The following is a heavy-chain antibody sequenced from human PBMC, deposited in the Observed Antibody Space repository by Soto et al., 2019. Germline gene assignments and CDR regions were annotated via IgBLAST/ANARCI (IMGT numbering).Heavy chain of an antibody. CDR1: GYTFTSYA. CDR3: ARVRGSSSWSDAVDI. D-gene: IGHD6-13*01. V-gene: IGHV1-3*01. J-gene: IGHJ3*02. CDR2: INAGNGNT. Sequence: QVQLVQSGAEVKKPGASVKVSCKASGYTFTSYAMHWVRQAPGQRLEWMGWINAGNGNTKYSQKFQGRVTITRDTVASTAYKELSSLRAEDTAVYYGARVRGSSSWSDAVDIWGQGTMVTVSS.